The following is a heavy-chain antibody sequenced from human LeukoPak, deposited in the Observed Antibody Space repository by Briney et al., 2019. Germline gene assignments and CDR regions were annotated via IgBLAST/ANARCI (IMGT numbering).Heavy chain of an antibody. D-gene: IGHD3-22*01. CDR3: ARGLDYYDNSGYVY. Sequence: GASVKVSCKASGYTFSSYAMNWVRQAPGQGLEWMGWINTNTGNPTYAQGFTGRFVFSLDTSVSTAYLQISSLKAEDTAVYYCARGLDYYDNSGYVYWGQGTLVTVSS. CDR2: INTNTGNP. CDR1: GYTFSSYA. V-gene: IGHV7-4-1*02. J-gene: IGHJ4*02.